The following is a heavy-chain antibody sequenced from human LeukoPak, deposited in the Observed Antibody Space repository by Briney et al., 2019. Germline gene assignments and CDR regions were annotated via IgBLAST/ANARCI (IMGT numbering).Heavy chain of an antibody. J-gene: IGHJ3*02. D-gene: IGHD5-12*01. CDR1: GGSFSGYY. CDR2: INHSGST. CDR3: ARNGLPDAFDI. Sequence: SETLSLTCAVCGGSFSGYYWSWIRQPPGKGLEWIGEINHSGSTNYNPSLKSRVTISVDTSKNQFSLKLSSVTAADTAVYYCARNGLPDAFDIWGQGTMVTVSS. V-gene: IGHV4-34*01.